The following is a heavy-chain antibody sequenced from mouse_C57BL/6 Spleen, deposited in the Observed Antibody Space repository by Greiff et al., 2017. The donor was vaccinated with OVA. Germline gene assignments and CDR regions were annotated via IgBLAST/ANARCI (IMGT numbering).Heavy chain of an antibody. CDR3: ARDSGRPWFAY. D-gene: IGHD1-1*01. Sequence: VQLQESGAELARPGASVKMSCKASGYTFTSYTMHWVKQRPGQGLEWIGYINPSSGYTKYNQKFKDKATLTADKSSSTAYMQLSSLTSEDSAVXYCARDSGRPWFAYWGQGTLVTVSA. CDR1: GYTFTSYT. V-gene: IGHV1-4*01. CDR2: INPSSGYT. J-gene: IGHJ3*01.